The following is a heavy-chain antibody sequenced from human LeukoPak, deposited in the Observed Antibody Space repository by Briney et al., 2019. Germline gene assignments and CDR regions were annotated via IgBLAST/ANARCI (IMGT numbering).Heavy chain of an antibody. CDR1: GGSISSSSYY. V-gene: IGHV4-39*07. CDR3: ASVQYGSGSYGTFGWFDP. J-gene: IGHJ5*02. D-gene: IGHD3-10*01. Sequence: SETLSLTCTVSGGSISSSSYYWGWIRQPPGKGLEWIGNIYYSGSTYYNPALKSRVTISVDTSKNQFSLELSSVTAADTAVYYCASVQYGSGSYGTFGWFDPWGQGTLVTVSS. CDR2: IYYSGST.